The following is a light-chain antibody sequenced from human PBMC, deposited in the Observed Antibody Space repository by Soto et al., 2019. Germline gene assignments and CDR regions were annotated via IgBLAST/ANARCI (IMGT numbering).Light chain of an antibody. Sequence: DIQMPQSPSSLSASVGDRVTITCRASQSIRSYLTWYQQKPGKAPNILIYAASTLQSGVPSRFSGSGSGTEFTLTIRRLQPEDFATYYCQHSYTTPLTFGGGTKVEIK. V-gene: IGKV1-39*01. J-gene: IGKJ4*01. CDR2: AAS. CDR1: QSIRSY. CDR3: QHSYTTPLT.